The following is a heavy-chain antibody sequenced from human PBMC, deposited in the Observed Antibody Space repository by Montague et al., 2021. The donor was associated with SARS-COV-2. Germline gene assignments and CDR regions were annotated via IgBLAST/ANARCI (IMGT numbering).Heavy chain of an antibody. J-gene: IGHJ6*02. CDR2: INHYGST. CDR1: GGSFSGNY. Sequence: ETLSLTCAVYGGSFSGNYWSWIRQPPGKGLEWIGEINHYGSTNYNPSLKSRVTMSVDTSKNQFSLKLSSVTAADTAVYYCARGLPVTTLFYYFGMDVWGQGTTVAVSS. V-gene: IGHV4-34*01. D-gene: IGHD4-11*01. CDR3: ARGLPVTTLFYYFGMDV.